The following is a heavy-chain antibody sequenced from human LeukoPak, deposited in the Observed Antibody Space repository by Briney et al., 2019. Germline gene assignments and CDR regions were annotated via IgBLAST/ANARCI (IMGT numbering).Heavy chain of an antibody. CDR1: GYTFTSYY. Sequence: ASVKVSCKASGYTFTSYYMHWVRQAPGQGLEWMGIINPSGGSTSYAQKFQGRVTMTRDTSTSTVYMELSSLRSEDTAVYYCARGPSGIAVAGTDYWDYWGQGILVTVSS. J-gene: IGHJ4*02. CDR3: ARGPSGIAVAGTDYWDY. V-gene: IGHV1-46*01. CDR2: INPSGGST. D-gene: IGHD6-19*01.